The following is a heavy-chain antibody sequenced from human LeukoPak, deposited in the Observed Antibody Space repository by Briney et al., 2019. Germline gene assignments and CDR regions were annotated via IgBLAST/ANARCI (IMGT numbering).Heavy chain of an antibody. CDR3: ASGSYYFDY. CDR2: IYHSGST. CDR1: GYSISSGYY. D-gene: IGHD1-26*01. J-gene: IGHJ4*02. V-gene: IGHV4-38-2*01. Sequence: SETLSLTCAVSGYSISSGYYWGWIRQPPGEGLEWIGSIYHSGSTYYNPSLKSRVTISVDTSKNQFSLKLSSVTAADTAVCYCASGSYYFDYWGQGTLVTVSS.